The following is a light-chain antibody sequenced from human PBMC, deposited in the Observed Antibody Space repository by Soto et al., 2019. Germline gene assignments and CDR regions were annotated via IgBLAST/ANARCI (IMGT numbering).Light chain of an antibody. CDR1: SRDVGGYNY. CDR2: EVS. V-gene: IGLV2-14*01. CDR3: SSFTSSSTLVV. Sequence: QSALTQPASVSGSPGQSITISCTGTSRDVGGYNYVSWYQQHPDRAPKVMIYEVSNRPSGVSNRFSGSKSGNTASLTISGLQAEYVADYYCSSFTSSSTLVVFGAGTKVTVL. J-gene: IGLJ1*01.